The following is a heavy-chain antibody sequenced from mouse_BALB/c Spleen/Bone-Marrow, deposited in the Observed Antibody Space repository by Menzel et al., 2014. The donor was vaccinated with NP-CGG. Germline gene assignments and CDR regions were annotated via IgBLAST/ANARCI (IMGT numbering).Heavy chain of an antibody. D-gene: IGHD1-1*01. Sequence: EVKLMESGGGLVKPGGSLKLSCAASGFTFSSYAMSWVRRTPEKRLEWVASISSGGSTYYPDSVKGRFTISRDNARNILYLQMSSLRSEDTAMYYCARDGSSYYAMDYWGQGTSVTVSS. V-gene: IGHV5-6-5*01. CDR2: ISSGGST. CDR1: GFTFSSYA. CDR3: ARDGSSYYAMDY. J-gene: IGHJ4*01.